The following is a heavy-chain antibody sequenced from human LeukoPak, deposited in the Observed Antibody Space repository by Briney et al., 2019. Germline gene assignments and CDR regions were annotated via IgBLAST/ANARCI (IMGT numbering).Heavy chain of an antibody. CDR2: ISYDGSNK. CDR3: AREYSMSSGWFDP. Sequence: GGTLRLSCAASGLTFSSYAMHWVRQAPGKGLEWVAVISYDGSNKYYADSVKGRFTISRDNSKNTLYLQMNSLRADDTAVYYCAREYSMSSGWFDPWGQGTLVTVSS. V-gene: IGHV3-30*04. D-gene: IGHD4-11*01. J-gene: IGHJ5*02. CDR1: GLTFSSYA.